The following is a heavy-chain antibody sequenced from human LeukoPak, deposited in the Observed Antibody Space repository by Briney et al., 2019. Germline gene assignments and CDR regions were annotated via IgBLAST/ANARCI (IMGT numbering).Heavy chain of an antibody. CDR2: IKEDESEK. D-gene: IGHD5-18*01. Sequence: GGSLRLSCAASGFTFSSYWMAWVRQAPGKGLEWVANIKEDESEKYYVDSVKGRFTISRDNAKNSLSLQMNSLRAEDTAVYYCARGPQATYSYVYFFEYWGQGTLVTVSS. V-gene: IGHV3-7*04. CDR3: ARGPQATYSYVYFFEY. J-gene: IGHJ4*02. CDR1: GFTFSSYW.